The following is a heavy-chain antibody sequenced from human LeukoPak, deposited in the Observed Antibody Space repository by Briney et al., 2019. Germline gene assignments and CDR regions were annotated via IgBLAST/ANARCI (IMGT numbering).Heavy chain of an antibody. D-gene: IGHD6-13*01. V-gene: IGHV1-2*02. CDR1: GYTFTGYY. J-gene: IGHJ3*02. CDR2: INPNSGGT. Sequence: ASVKVSCKASGYTFTGYYMHWVRQAPGQGLEWMGWINPNSGGTNYAQKFQGRVTMTRDTSISTAYMELSRLRSDDTAVYYCARKRPYSSWYPDDAFDIWGQGTMVTVSS. CDR3: ARKRPYSSWYPDDAFDI.